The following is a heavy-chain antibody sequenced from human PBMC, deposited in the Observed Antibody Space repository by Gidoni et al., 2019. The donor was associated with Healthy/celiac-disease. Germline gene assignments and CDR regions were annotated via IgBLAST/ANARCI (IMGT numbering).Heavy chain of an antibody. CDR2: ISWNSGSI. Sequence: EVQLVESGGGLVQPGRSLSISCAASGFTFDDYALDWVRQAPGKGLEWVSGISWNSGSIGYADSVKGRFTISRDNAKNSLYLQMNSLRAEDTALYYCAKDIRSGYAYYFDYWGQGTLVTVSS. D-gene: IGHD5-12*01. CDR3: AKDIRSGYAYYFDY. V-gene: IGHV3-9*01. CDR1: GFTFDDYA. J-gene: IGHJ4*02.